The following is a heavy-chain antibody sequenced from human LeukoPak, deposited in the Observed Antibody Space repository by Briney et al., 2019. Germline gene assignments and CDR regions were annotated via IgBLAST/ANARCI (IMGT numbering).Heavy chain of an antibody. CDR1: GASLGGRNYY. J-gene: IGHJ6*03. CDR3: ARAPGIPAESYYYYMDV. D-gene: IGHD2-2*01. CDR2: IFYSGNT. Sequence: SETLSLTCTVSGASLGGRNYYWGWIRQPPGKGLEWIGNIFYSGNTYYNPSLKSRVTISVDTSKNQFSLKLSSVTAADTAVYYCARAPGIPAESYYYYMDVWGKGTTVTVSS. V-gene: IGHV4-39*07.